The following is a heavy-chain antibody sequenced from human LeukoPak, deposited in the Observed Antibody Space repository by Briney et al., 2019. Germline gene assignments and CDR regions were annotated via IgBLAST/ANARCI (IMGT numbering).Heavy chain of an antibody. CDR3: ARASTATTISSGWFDP. J-gene: IGHJ5*02. D-gene: IGHD4-17*01. V-gene: IGHV4-30-2*01. CDR2: IYHSGST. CDR1: GGSISSGGYS. Sequence: PSETLSLTCAVSGGSISSGGYSWSWIRQPPGKGLEWIGYIYHSGSTYYNPSLKSRVTISVDRSKNQFSLKLSSVTAADTAVYYCARASTATTISSGWFDPWGQGTLVTVSS.